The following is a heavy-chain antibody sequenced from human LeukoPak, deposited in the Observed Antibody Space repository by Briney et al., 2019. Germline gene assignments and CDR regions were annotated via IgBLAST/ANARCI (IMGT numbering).Heavy chain of an antibody. CDR1: GFTFSSFE. Sequence: GGSLRLSCAASGFTFSSFEMNWVRQAPGKGLEWVSAISGSGGSTYYADSVKGRFTISRDNSKNTLYLQMNSLRAEDTAVYYCAHISSSWPDYWGQGTLVTVSS. J-gene: IGHJ4*02. D-gene: IGHD6-13*01. V-gene: IGHV3-23*01. CDR2: ISGSGGST. CDR3: AHISSSWPDY.